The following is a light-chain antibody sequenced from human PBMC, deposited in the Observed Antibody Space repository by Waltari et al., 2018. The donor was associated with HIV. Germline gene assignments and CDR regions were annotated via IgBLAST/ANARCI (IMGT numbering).Light chain of an antibody. CDR1: KMGDKY. Sequence: SYDLTQPPSVSVSPGQTASITCSGHKMGDKYVSWYQPRPGQSPVLVIFEDTRRPSDIPERFSGSNSGNTATLTISGTQAMDEADYFCQAWDNSAAVFGSGTKVTVL. V-gene: IGLV3-1*01. CDR3: QAWDNSAAV. CDR2: EDT. J-gene: IGLJ1*01.